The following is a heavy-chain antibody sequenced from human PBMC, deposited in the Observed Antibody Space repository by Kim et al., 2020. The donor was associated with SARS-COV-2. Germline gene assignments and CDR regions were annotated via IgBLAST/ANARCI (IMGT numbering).Heavy chain of an antibody. CDR3: ASYGSGSYYNYGVEV. CDR1: GFTFDDYA. CDR2: ISWYSGSI. J-gene: IGHJ6*02. Sequence: LSLTCAASGFTFDDYAMHWVRQAPGKGLEWVSGISWYSGSIGYADSVKGRFTISRDNAKNSLYLQMNSLRAEDTALYYCASYGSGSYYNYGVEVWGQGTTVTVYS. D-gene: IGHD3-10*01. V-gene: IGHV3-9*01.